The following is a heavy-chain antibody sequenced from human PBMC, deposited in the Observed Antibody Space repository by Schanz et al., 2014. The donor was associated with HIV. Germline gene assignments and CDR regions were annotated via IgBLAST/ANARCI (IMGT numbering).Heavy chain of an antibody. CDR3: AKMARSVAANTNFDY. CDR2: ISGSGVST. Sequence: EVQLLESGGGLVQPGGSLRLSCAASGFTFKTYWMSWVRQAPGKGLEWVSSISGSGVSTFYAGSVKGRFAISRDKSKNTLYLQMNSLRVEDTAVYYCAKMARSVAANTNFDYWGQGTLVTVSS. D-gene: IGHD6-19*01. J-gene: IGHJ4*02. V-gene: IGHV3-23*01. CDR1: GFTFKTYW.